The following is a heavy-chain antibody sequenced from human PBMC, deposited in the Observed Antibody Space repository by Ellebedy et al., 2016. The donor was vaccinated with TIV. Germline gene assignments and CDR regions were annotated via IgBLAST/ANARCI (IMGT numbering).Heavy chain of an antibody. Sequence: SETLSLTXAVYGGSFSGYCWSWIRQPPGKGLEWIGEINHSGSTNYNPSLKSRVTISVDTSKNQFSLKLSSVTAADTAVYYCAMSRIVVVPAAILRYYYYYYMDVWGKGTTVTVSS. V-gene: IGHV4-34*01. CDR2: INHSGST. J-gene: IGHJ6*03. CDR1: GGSFSGYC. D-gene: IGHD2-2*01. CDR3: AMSRIVVVPAAILRYYYYYYMDV.